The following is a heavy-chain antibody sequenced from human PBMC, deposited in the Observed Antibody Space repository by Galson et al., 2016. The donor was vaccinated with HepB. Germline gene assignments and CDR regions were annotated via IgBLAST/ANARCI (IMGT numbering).Heavy chain of an antibody. CDR2: IYYSGST. Sequence: TLSLTCTVSGGSISSGGYYWSWIRQHPGKGLEWIGYIYYSGSTYYNPSLKSRVTISVDTSKNQFSLKLSSVTAADTAVYYCARESSGSYYRRFLRFDPWGQGTLVTVSS. V-gene: IGHV4-31*03. CDR3: ARESSGSYYRRFLRFDP. J-gene: IGHJ5*02. D-gene: IGHD3-10*01. CDR1: GGSISSGGYY.